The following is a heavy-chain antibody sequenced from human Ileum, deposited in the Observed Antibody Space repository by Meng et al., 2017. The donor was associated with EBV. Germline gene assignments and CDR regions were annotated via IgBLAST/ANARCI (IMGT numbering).Heavy chain of an antibody. Sequence: QVQLQESGPGLVKPSETLSLTCSVSGGSVSSGGNYWSWIRQPPGKGLEWIGYIYNSGSTNYNPSLKSRVTISVDTSKNQFSLKLSSVTAADTVVYYCARDGYSSGSDWGQGTLVTVSS. J-gene: IGHJ4*02. V-gene: IGHV4-61*08. CDR1: GGSVSSGGNY. CDR2: IYNSGST. CDR3: ARDGYSSGSD. D-gene: IGHD6-19*01.